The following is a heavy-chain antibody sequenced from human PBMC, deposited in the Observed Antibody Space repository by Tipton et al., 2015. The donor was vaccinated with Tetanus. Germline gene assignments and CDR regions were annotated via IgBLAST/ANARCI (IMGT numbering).Heavy chain of an antibody. Sequence: TLSLTCTVSGGSIFSYYWSWIRQPPGKGLEWIGFVYHSGFTKYNSSLKSQVSISVDTSKNQFSLKVTSLTSADTAMYYCARTSGFMYFKNWGQGILVTVSS. J-gene: IGHJ1*01. CDR2: VYHSGFT. CDR3: ARTSGFMYFKN. D-gene: IGHD3-3*01. V-gene: IGHV4-59*07. CDR1: GGSIFSYY.